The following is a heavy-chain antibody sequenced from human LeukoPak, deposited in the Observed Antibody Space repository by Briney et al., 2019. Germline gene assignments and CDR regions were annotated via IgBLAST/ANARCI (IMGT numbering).Heavy chain of an antibody. CDR3: ARGHYGLDV. J-gene: IGHJ6*02. CDR2: IWRSDDTI. Sequence: GGSLRLSCAASGFTFSDHYMSWVRQAPGKGLEWVAYIWRSDDTIYYADSVKGRFTISRDNAKNSGYLQMSSLRAEDTAVYYCARGHYGLDVWGQGTTVTVSS. CDR1: GFTFSDHY. V-gene: IGHV3-11*01.